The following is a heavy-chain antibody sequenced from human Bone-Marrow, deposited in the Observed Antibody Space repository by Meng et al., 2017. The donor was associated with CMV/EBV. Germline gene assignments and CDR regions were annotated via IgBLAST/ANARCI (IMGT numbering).Heavy chain of an antibody. Sequence: ASVKVFCKASGYTFSSYDINWVRQATGQGLEWMGWMNPNSGNTGYAQKFQGRVTMTRNTSISTAYMELSSLRSEDTAMYYCARRRTTGIGKLGAPLDPWGQGTLVTVSS. CDR3: ARRRTTGIGKLGAPLDP. CDR1: GYTFSSYD. CDR2: MNPNSGNT. J-gene: IGHJ5*02. V-gene: IGHV1-8*01. D-gene: IGHD1-1*01.